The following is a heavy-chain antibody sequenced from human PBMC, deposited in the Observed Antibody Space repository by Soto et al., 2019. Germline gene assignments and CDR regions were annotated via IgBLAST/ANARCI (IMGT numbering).Heavy chain of an antibody. CDR1: GFSLTTSGVG. J-gene: IGHJ4*02. Sequence: QITLNESGPTVVRPTETLTLTCRFSGFSLTTSGVGVGWIRQSPGKAPEWLALIYWDDDKRYSASLKSRLTITKATSKNQVVLTVSDLDPTDTATYYCAPRVLRTVFGLVTTTAIYFDIWGQGTPVAVSS. V-gene: IGHV2-5*02. D-gene: IGHD3-3*01. CDR3: APRVLRTVFGLVTTTAIYFDI. CDR2: IYWDDDK.